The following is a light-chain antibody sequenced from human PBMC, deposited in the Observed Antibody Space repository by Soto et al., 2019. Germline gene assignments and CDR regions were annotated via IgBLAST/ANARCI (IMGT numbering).Light chain of an antibody. J-gene: IGKJ5*01. Sequence: AIRMTQSPSSFSASTGDRVTITCRASQGISSYLAWYQKKPGKAPKLLIYAASTLHSGVPSRFSGSGSGTDFTLTISCLQSEDFATYYCQQYYSYPITFGQGTRLEIK. CDR3: QQYYSYPIT. V-gene: IGKV1-8*01. CDR2: AAS. CDR1: QGISSY.